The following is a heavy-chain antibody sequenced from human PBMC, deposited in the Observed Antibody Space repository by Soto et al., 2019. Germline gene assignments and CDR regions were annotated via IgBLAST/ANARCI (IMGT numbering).Heavy chain of an antibody. CDR3: ARERDGSGSLSYYFDQ. D-gene: IGHD3-10*01. CDR2: IIPIIGTP. J-gene: IGHJ4*02. CDR1: GGSLRNSG. Sequence: QLELVQSGAEVMEPGSSVKLSCKASGGSLRNSGINWVRQAPGQGLEWGGGIIPIIGTPNYLQRLQTRVTITADESTNTAFLELGSLRFDDTAIYYCARERDGSGSLSYYFDQWGQGTLVTVSS. V-gene: IGHV1-69*01.